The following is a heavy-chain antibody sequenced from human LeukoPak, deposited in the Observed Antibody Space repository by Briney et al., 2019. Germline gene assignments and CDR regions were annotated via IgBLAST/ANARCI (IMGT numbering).Heavy chain of an antibody. CDR1: GYTFTVNY. J-gene: IGHJ4*02. CDR2: MNPKNGGT. Sequence: ASVKVSCKASGYTFTVNYIHWLRQAPGQGLEWMGWMNPKNGGTNYALKFQGRVTMTGDTSINTAYLNLSGLRSDDSALYYCTRALAFWGQGTLVTVSS. CDR3: TRALAF. V-gene: IGHV1-2*02.